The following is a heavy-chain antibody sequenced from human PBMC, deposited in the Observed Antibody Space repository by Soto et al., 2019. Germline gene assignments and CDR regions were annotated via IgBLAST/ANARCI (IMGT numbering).Heavy chain of an antibody. J-gene: IGHJ4*02. CDR1: GGSVRSGSFY. CDR2: IYYSGST. CDR3: ARAGLGDGSDY. D-gene: IGHD1-26*01. Sequence: SGTLSLTCTFSGGSVRSGSFYLGWVRQPPGKGLEWIGYIYYSGSTNYNPSLKSRVTISVDTSKNQFSLKLSSVTAADTAVYYCARAGLGDGSDYWGQGTLVTVSS. V-gene: IGHV4-61*01.